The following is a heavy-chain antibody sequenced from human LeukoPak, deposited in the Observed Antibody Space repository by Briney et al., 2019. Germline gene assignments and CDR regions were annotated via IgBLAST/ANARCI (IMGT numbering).Heavy chain of an antibody. CDR3: AKMPRGYSYDGYFDY. V-gene: IGHV3-23*01. CDR1: GFTFSSND. J-gene: IGHJ4*02. CDR2: ISGSGGST. D-gene: IGHD5-18*01. Sequence: GGSLRLSCAASGFTFSSNDMYCVSQPPGKELEWVSAISGSGGSTYYADSVKGRFTISRDNSKNTLYLQMNSVRAEDTAVYYCAKMPRGYSYDGYFDYWGQGTLVTVSS.